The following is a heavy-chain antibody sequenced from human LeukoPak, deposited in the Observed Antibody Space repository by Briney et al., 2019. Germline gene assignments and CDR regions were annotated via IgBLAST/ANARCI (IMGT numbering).Heavy chain of an antibody. CDR3: AKSFQGFDS. J-gene: IGHJ4*02. V-gene: IGHV3-23*01. Sequence: GGSLRLSCAASGVTFSSYAMSSVRQAPGKGLEWVSTIIGSGGSTYYADSVKGRFTISRYNSKNRLYLQMNTLTAEDTAVYYLAKSFQGFDSWGQGTLVSVSS. CDR2: IIGSGGST. CDR1: GVTFSSYA. D-gene: IGHD2/OR15-2a*01.